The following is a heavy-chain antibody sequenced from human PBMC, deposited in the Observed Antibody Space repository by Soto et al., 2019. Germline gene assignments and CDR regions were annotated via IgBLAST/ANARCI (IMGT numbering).Heavy chain of an antibody. CDR2: MSYDGSNK. CDR3: EKATSTAHYYYGMDV. J-gene: IGHJ6*02. CDR1: GFTFSSYG. V-gene: IGHV3-30*18. Sequence: QVQLVESGGGVVQPGRSLRLSCAASGFTFSSYGMHWVRQAPGKGLEWVAVMSYDGSNKYYADSVKGRFTISRDNSKNTLYLQMNSPGAEDTAVYYCEKATSTAHYYYGMDVWGQGTTVTLSS.